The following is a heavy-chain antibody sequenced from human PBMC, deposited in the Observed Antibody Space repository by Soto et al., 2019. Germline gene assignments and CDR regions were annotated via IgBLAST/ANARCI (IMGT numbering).Heavy chain of an antibody. V-gene: IGHV3-23*04. CDR2: ISGSGGTT. Sequence: EVQLVESGGGFVQPGGSLRLSCAASGFTFNSHAMSWVRQAPGKGLEWVSAISGSGGTTYYADSVKGRFTISRDTSKNTLNLQMNSLRAADTAIYYCARHYDSGGYVIENWGQGTLVTVSA. D-gene: IGHD3-22*01. CDR1: GFTFNSHA. CDR3: ARHYDSGGYVIEN. J-gene: IGHJ4*02.